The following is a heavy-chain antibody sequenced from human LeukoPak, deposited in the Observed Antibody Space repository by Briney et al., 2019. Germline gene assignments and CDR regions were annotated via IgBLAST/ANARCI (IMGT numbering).Heavy chain of an antibody. Sequence: PGGSLRLSCAASGFTFSSYGMHWVRQAPGKGLEWVAFIRDDGSNKYYADSVKGRFTISRDNSKNTLYPEVISLTAEDTAVYYCAKDDAWLRFGEWSQGTLVTVSS. CDR1: GFTFSSYG. V-gene: IGHV3-30*02. J-gene: IGHJ4*02. D-gene: IGHD3-10*01. CDR2: IRDDGSNK. CDR3: AKDDAWLRFGE.